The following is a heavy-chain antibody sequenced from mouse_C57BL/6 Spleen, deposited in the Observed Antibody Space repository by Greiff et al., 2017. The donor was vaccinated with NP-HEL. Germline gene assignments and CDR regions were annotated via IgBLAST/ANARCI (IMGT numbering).Heavy chain of an antibody. CDR1: GYTFTDYE. J-gene: IGHJ2*01. D-gene: IGHD1-1*01. Sequence: QVQLQQSGAELVRPGASVTLSCKASGYTFTDYEMHWVKQTPVHGLEWIGAIDPETGGTAYNQKFKGKAILTADKSSSTAYMELRSLTSEDSAVYYCTRGITTVVPFDYWGQGTTLTVSS. CDR3: TRGITTVVPFDY. CDR2: IDPETGGT. V-gene: IGHV1-15*01.